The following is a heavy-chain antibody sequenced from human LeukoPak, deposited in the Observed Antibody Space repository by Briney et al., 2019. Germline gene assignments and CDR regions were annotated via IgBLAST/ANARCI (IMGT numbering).Heavy chain of an antibody. J-gene: IGHJ4*02. V-gene: IGHV3-72*01. Sequence: GGSLRLSCAASGFTFSDHYMDWVRQAPGKGLEWVGRIRNKPNSYTTEYAASVKGRFTISRDDSKNSLYLQMNSLKTEDTAVYYCARVPIAAAGTGDYWGQGTLVTVSS. CDR3: ARVPIAAAGTGDY. D-gene: IGHD6-13*01. CDR1: GFTFSDHY. CDR2: IRNKPNSYTT.